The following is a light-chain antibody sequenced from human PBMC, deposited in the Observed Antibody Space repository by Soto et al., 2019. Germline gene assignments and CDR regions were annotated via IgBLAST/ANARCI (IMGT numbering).Light chain of an antibody. CDR1: QTISSH. J-gene: IGKJ5*01. Sequence: DIQMTQSPSSLSASVGDRVIITCRASQTISSHLNWYQQKPGKAPNLLVYAASSLQSGVPSRFTGSGSGTDFTLTISSLQPEDFATYFCQQSYTTPITFGQGTRRRL. CDR2: AAS. V-gene: IGKV1-39*01. CDR3: QQSYTTPIT.